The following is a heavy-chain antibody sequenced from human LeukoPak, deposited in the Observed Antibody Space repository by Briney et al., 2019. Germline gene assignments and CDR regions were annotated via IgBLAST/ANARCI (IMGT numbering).Heavy chain of an antibody. J-gene: IGHJ5*02. CDR3: AKDQRTYDFWSGYYPNWFDP. CDR2: IWYDGSNK. Sequence: GGSLRLSCAASGFTFSSYGMHWVRQAPGKGLEWVAVIWYDGSNKYYADSVKGRFTISRDNSKNTLYLQMNSLRAEDTAVYYCAKDQRTYDFWSGYYPNWFDPWGQGTLVTVSS. CDR1: GFTFSSYG. D-gene: IGHD3-3*01. V-gene: IGHV3-33*06.